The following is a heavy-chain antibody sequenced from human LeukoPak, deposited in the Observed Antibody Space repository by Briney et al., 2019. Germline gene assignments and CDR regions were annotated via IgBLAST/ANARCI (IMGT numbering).Heavy chain of an antibody. J-gene: IGHJ4*02. CDR2: IDQDGSVS. V-gene: IGHV3-7*01. CDR3: AIDPGSSSFAY. Sequence: GGSLRLSCVASGFTFSRFWMRWVRQAGGKELEFVANIDQDGSVSNYLASVKGRFIISRDNAKTSLYLKMASLRAEDTAVYFCAIDPGSSSFAYGGLGPPATVSP. CDR1: GFTFSRFW. D-gene: IGHD6-13*01.